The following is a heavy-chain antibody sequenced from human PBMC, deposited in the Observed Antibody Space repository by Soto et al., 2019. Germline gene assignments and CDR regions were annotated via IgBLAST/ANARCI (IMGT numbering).Heavy chain of an antibody. V-gene: IGHV4-31*03. J-gene: IGHJ4*02. CDR1: GGSISSGGYY. CDR3: ARGRGYSYGVSGY. Sequence: SEPLSLTCTVSGGSISSGGYYWSWIRQHPGKGLEWIGYIYYSGSTYYNPSLKSRVTISVDTSKNQFSLKLSSVTAAGTAVYYCARGRGYSYGVSGYWGQGTLVTVSS. CDR2: IYYSGST. D-gene: IGHD5-18*01.